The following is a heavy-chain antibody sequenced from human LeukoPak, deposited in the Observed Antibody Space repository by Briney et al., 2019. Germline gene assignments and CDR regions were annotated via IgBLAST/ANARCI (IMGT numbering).Heavy chain of an antibody. CDR3: ARLWALGDILTGGIDY. Sequence: SETLSLTCTVSGDSISSSRYFWGWIRQPPGKGLEWIGSIYYSGGTYYNPSLKSRVTISVDTSKNQFSLRLSSVTAADTAVYYCARLWALGDILTGGIDYWGQGTLVTVSS. V-gene: IGHV4-39*01. CDR1: GDSISSSRYF. D-gene: IGHD3-9*01. J-gene: IGHJ4*02. CDR2: IYYSGGT.